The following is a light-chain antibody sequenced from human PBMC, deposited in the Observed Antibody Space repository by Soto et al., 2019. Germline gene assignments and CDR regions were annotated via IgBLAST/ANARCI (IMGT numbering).Light chain of an antibody. CDR3: QQRSSWPWT. V-gene: IGKV3-11*01. CDR1: QSVRSY. J-gene: IGKJ1*01. CDR2: DAS. Sequence: EMVLTQSPATLSLSPGERATLSCRASQSVRSYLAWYQQKPGQPPRLLMYDASNRAAGIPARFSGSGSGTDFTLTISRLEPEDFAVYYCQQRSSWPWTFGQGATVEV.